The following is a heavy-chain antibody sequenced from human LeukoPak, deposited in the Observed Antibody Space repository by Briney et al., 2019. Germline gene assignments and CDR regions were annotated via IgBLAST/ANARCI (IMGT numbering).Heavy chain of an antibody. D-gene: IGHD1-26*01. CDR1: GFTFSSYS. CDR2: ISSSSSYI. Sequence: GGSLRLSCAASGFTFSSYSMNWVRQAPGKGLEWVSSISSSSSYIYYADSAKGRFTISRGNAKNSLYLQMNSLRAEDTAVYYCASPEMGATMEWGQGTLVTVSS. J-gene: IGHJ4*02. V-gene: IGHV3-21*01. CDR3: ASPEMGATME.